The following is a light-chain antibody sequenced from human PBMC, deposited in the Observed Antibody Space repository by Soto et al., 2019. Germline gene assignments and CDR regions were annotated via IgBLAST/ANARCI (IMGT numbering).Light chain of an antibody. CDR1: SGHSNYA. V-gene: IGLV4-69*01. Sequence: QLVLTQSPSASASLGASVKLTCTLSSGHSNYAIAWHQQQPEKGPRYLMKLNSDGSHTKGDGIPDRFSGSRSGAERYLTISSLQSEDEADYYCQTGGTGIQVFGGGTKLTVL. CDR2: LNSDGSH. CDR3: QTGGTGIQV. J-gene: IGLJ2*01.